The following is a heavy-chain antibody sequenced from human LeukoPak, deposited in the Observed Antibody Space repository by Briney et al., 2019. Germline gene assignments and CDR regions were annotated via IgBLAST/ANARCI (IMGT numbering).Heavy chain of an antibody. CDR1: GYKFSKYW. CDR3: ARSHYYDSSGYYRIDY. D-gene: IGHD3-22*01. Sequence: GESLKISCKGTGYKFSKYWIGWVRQMPGKGLEWMGIIYPDDSDTRYSPSFQGQVTISADKSISTAHLQWSSLKASDTAMYYCARSHYYDSSGYYRIDYWGQGTLVTVSS. CDR2: IYPDDSDT. V-gene: IGHV5-51*03. J-gene: IGHJ4*02.